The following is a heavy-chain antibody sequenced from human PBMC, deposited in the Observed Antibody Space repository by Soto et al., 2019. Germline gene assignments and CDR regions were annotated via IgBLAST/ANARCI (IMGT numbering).Heavy chain of an antibody. Sequence: ETLSLTCTVSGVSLTSSPYYGGWIRQPPGKGLEWIGSISYSGNTYYSPSLKSRVTISVDTSKNQLSLKVTSVTAADTAVYYCARPGDYNKRNWFDPWGQGTLVTVSS. CDR2: ISYSGNT. V-gene: IGHV4-39*01. D-gene: IGHD4-4*01. J-gene: IGHJ5*02. CDR1: GVSLTSSPYY. CDR3: ARPGDYNKRNWFDP.